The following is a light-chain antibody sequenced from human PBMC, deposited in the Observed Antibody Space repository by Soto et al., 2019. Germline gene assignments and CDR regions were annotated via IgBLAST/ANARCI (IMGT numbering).Light chain of an antibody. Sequence: QSALTQPASVSGSPGQSITISCTGTSSDVGGSNYVSWYQQHPGKAPKLMIYEVSKRPSGVSNRFSGSTSGNTASLTISGLQAEDEADYYCRSYTNSSTYVFGPGTKLTVL. V-gene: IGLV2-14*01. CDR3: RSYTNSSTYV. CDR2: EVS. CDR1: SSDVGGSNY. J-gene: IGLJ1*01.